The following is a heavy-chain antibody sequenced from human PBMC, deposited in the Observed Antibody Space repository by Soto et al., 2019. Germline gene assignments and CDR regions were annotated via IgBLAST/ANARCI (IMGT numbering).Heavy chain of an antibody. Sequence: GGSLRLSCAASGFTFSSYTMHWVRQAPGKGLEWVSLISWDGGSTYYADSVKGRFTISRDNSKNSLYLQMNSLRTEDTALYYCAKGIAVAGKGPWFDPWGQGTLVTVSS. V-gene: IGHV3-43*01. CDR3: AKGIAVAGKGPWFDP. CDR1: GFTFSSYT. CDR2: ISWDGGST. D-gene: IGHD6-19*01. J-gene: IGHJ5*02.